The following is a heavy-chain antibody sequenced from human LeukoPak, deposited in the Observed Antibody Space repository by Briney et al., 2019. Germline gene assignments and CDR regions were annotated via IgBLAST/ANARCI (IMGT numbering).Heavy chain of an antibody. J-gene: IGHJ4*02. CDR2: IYYSGST. CDR1: GGSISSYY. Sequence: SETLSLTCTVSGGSISSYYWGWIRQPPGKGLEWIGSIYYSGSTYYNPSLKSRVTISVDTSKNQFSLKLSSVTAADTAVYYCAGITYYYGSGSYYTTYYFDYWGQGTLVTVSS. D-gene: IGHD3-10*01. V-gene: IGHV4-39*01. CDR3: AGITYYYGSGSYYTTYYFDY.